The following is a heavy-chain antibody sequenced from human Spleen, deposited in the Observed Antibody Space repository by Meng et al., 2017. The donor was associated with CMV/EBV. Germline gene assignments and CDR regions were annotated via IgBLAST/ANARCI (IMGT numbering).Heavy chain of an antibody. Sequence: SETLSLTCSVSGGSISGHYWTWIRHPPGKGLEWIGYIYYTGSTSYNPSLKSRIAISVDTSKNHFSLRLRSVTAADTAVYYCARGARQLGDFDYWGQGTLVTVSS. D-gene: IGHD6-6*01. CDR3: ARGARQLGDFDY. CDR1: GGSISGHY. V-gene: IGHV4-59*11. CDR2: IYYTGST. J-gene: IGHJ4*02.